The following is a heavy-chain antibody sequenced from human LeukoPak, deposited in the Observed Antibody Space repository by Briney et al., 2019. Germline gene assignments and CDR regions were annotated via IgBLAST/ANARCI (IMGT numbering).Heavy chain of an antibody. V-gene: IGHV3-15*01. J-gene: IGHJ4*02. CDR3: TTLRYGGNVY. CDR1: GFTFTNAW. CDR2: IKSKTDGGTI. Sequence: PGGSLRLSCAASGFTFTNAWMSWVRQAPRKGLEWVGRIKSKTDGGTIDYAAPVKGRFTFSRDDSKNTLYLQMNSLKTEDTAVYYCTTLRYGGNVYWGQGTLVTVSS. D-gene: IGHD4-23*01.